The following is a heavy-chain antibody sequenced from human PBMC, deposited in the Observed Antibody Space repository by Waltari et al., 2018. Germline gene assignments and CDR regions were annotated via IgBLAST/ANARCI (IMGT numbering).Heavy chain of an antibody. Sequence: EVQLVESGGGLVKPGGSLRLSCAASGFNLRDFNMNWVRQAPGKGLEWISSISRSSTYIYYIDSVKGRFTISRDNAKNSLSLQMDSLRADDTAVYYCAPLTGKGFYWGLGTLVSVSS. V-gene: IGHV3-21*02. J-gene: IGHJ4*02. CDR2: ISRSSTYI. CDR3: APLTGKGFY. CDR1: GFNLRDFN. D-gene: IGHD7-27*01.